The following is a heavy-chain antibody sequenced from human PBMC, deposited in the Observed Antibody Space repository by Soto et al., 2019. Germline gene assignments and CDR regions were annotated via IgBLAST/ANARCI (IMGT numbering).Heavy chain of an antibody. J-gene: IGHJ5*02. Sequence: QITLKESGPTLVKPTQTLTLTCIFSGFSLRTSGVGVDCIRQPPGKALEWLGFIYWNDDKRYSPSLKSRLTITKDTSKNQVVITMTNMDPVDTATYYCAKSGSSGWYGWFDPWGQGTLVTVSS. V-gene: IGHV2-5*01. CDR3: AKSGSSGWYGWFDP. CDR1: GFSLRTSGVG. D-gene: IGHD6-19*01. CDR2: IYWNDDK.